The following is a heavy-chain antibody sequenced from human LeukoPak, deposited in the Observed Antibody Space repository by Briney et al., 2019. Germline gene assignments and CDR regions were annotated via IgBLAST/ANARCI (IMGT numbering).Heavy chain of an antibody. J-gene: IGHJ4*02. V-gene: IGHV3-30*02. CDR2: IHYDGSNN. CDR1: GFTFSSYA. Sequence: PGGSLRLSCAASGFTFSSYAMHWVRQAPGKGLEWVAFIHYDGSNNYYADSVKGRFTISRDNSKNTLYLQMNTLRADDTAVYYCAKDHGSSDWYYIDYWGQGTLVTVSS. D-gene: IGHD6-13*01. CDR3: AKDHGSSDWYYIDY.